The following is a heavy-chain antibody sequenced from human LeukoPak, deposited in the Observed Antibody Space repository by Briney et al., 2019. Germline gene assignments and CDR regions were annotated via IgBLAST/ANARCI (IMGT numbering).Heavy chain of an antibody. CDR1: GGSISSGGYS. CDR2: IYHSGST. J-gene: IGHJ5*02. CDR3: ARADIASAGTHSWFDP. V-gene: IGHV4-30-2*01. D-gene: IGHD6-13*01. Sequence: SQTLSLTCAVSGGSISSGGYSWSSIRQPPGRGLEWIGYIYHSGSTYYNPSLKSRVTISVDRSKNQFSLKLSSVTAADTAVYYCARADIASAGTHSWFDPWGQGTRVTVTS.